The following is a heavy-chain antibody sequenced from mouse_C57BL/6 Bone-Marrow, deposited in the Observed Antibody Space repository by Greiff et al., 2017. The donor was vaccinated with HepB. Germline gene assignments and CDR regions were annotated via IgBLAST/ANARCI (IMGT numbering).Heavy chain of an antibody. Sequence: SGPELVKPGASVKMSCKASGYTFTDYNMHWVKQSHGKSLEWIGYINPNNGGTSYNQKFKGKATLTVNKSSSTAYMELRSLTSEDSAVYYCARAYYYGSSLYYYAMDYWGQGTSVTVSS. J-gene: IGHJ4*01. D-gene: IGHD1-1*01. CDR1: GYTFTDYN. V-gene: IGHV1-22*01. CDR2: INPNNGGT. CDR3: ARAYYYGSSLYYYAMDY.